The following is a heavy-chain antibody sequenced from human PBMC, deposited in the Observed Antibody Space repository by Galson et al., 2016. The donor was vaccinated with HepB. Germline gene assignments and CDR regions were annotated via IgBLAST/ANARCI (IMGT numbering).Heavy chain of an antibody. CDR1: GFTLRDYY. CDR3: VKFLVPNY. Sequence: SLRLSCAASGFTLRDYYMTWIRQAPGKGLEWLAYISPTGDTIYYADSVKGRFIVSRDNAKNSLYLQMNSLRGDDTARYYCVKFLVPNYWGQGTLVSVSS. CDR2: ISPTGDTI. D-gene: IGHD3-3*01. V-gene: IGHV3-11*01. J-gene: IGHJ4*02.